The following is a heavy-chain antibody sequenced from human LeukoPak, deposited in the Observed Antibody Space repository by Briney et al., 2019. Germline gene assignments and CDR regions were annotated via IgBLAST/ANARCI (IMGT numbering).Heavy chain of an antibody. Sequence: PSETLSLTCTVSGGSISTYYWTWIRQPPGKGLESIGYIDCSGSPNYNPSLMSRVTISVDTSKNQFSLELSSVTAADTAVYYCARLTKWLAYGVDVWGQGTTVTVSS. J-gene: IGHJ6*02. D-gene: IGHD6-19*01. CDR3: ARLTKWLAYGVDV. CDR1: GGSISTYY. V-gene: IGHV4-59*08. CDR2: IDCSGSP.